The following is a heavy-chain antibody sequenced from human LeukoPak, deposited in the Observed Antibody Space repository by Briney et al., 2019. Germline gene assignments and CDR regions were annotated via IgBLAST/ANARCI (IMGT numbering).Heavy chain of an antibody. Sequence: PSETLSLTCTVSGGSINGYYWSWIRRPPGKGLEWIGYTYYDGSANYNPSLQSRVTISVDTSMNQFSLRLSSVIAADTAVYYCARAGLKWLGGSDYWGQGTLVTVSS. V-gene: IGHV4-59*01. CDR3: ARAGLKWLGGSDY. D-gene: IGHD6-19*01. CDR1: GGSINGYY. CDR2: TYYDGSA. J-gene: IGHJ4*02.